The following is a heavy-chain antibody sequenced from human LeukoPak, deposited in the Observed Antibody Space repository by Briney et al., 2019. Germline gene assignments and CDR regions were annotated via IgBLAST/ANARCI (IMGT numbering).Heavy chain of an antibody. D-gene: IGHD6-6*01. CDR3: ARVNPLGYFDQ. J-gene: IGHJ4*02. CDR2: VFYSRNS. CDR1: GGFTSAYY. V-gene: IGHV4-59*13. Sequence: PSETLSLTCTVSGGFTSAYYWSWVRQPLGKGLEWIGSVFYSRNSNYNPSLTRRVAMSVDTSKSHFSLKLTSVIAADTAVYYCARVNPLGYFDQWGQETLVAVSS.